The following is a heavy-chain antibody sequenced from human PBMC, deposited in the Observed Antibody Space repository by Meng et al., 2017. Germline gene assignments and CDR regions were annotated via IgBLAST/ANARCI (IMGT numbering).Heavy chain of an antibody. CDR2: IYYSGST. CDR1: GGSISSSSYY. J-gene: IGHJ4*02. CDR3: ARYGDLDY. V-gene: IGHV4-39*07. D-gene: IGHD4-17*01. Sequence: GSLRLSCTVSGGSISSSSYYWGWIRQPPGKGLEWIGSIYYSGSTYYNPSLKSRVTISEDTSKNQFSLKLSSVTAADTAVYYCARYGDLDYWGQGTLVTVSS.